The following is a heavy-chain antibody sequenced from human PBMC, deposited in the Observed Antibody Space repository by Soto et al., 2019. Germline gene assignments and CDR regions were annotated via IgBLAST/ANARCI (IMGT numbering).Heavy chain of an antibody. CDR1: GFTVSSNY. CDR3: ARDRGETRRHYYYYMDV. CDR2: IYSGGST. J-gene: IGHJ6*03. V-gene: IGHV3-53*04. Sequence: GGSLRLSCAASGFTVSSNYMSWVRQAPGKGLEWVSVIYSGGSTYYADSVKGRFTISRHNSKNTLYLQMNSLRAEDTAVYYCARDRGETRRHYYYYMDVWGKGTTVTVSS. D-gene: IGHD3-10*01.